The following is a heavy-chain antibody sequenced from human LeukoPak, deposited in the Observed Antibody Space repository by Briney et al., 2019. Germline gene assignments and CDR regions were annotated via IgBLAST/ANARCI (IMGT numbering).Heavy chain of an antibody. CDR2: INPNSGGT. Sequence: ASVKVSCKASGYTFTGYYMHWVRQAPGQGLEWMGWINPNSGGTNYAQKFQGRVTMTRDTSISTAYMELSRLRSDDTAVYYCARDDMVVGKADYWGQGTLVTVSS. J-gene: IGHJ4*02. V-gene: IGHV1-2*02. D-gene: IGHD2-15*01. CDR1: GYTFTGYY. CDR3: ARDDMVVGKADY.